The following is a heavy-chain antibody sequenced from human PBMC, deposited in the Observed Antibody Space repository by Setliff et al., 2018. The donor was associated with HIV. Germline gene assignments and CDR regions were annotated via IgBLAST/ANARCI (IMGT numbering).Heavy chain of an antibody. Sequence: GGSLRLSCAASGFTFSNAWMNWVRQAPGKGLEWVGRIKSKTDGGTTDYAAPVKGRFTISRDDSKNTLYLQMNSLKTEDTAVYYCTTPLYCSGGSCYSRGYYMDVWGKGTTVTVSS. CDR3: TTPLYCSGGSCYSRGYYMDV. J-gene: IGHJ6*03. D-gene: IGHD2-15*01. CDR2: IKSKTDGGTT. V-gene: IGHV3-15*07. CDR1: GFTFSNAW.